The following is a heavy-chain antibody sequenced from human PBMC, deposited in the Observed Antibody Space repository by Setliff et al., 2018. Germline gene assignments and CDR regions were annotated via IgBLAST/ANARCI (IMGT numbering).Heavy chain of an antibody. CDR2: INHSGST. J-gene: IGHJ4*02. V-gene: IGHV4-34*01. Sequence: SETLSLTCAAYGGTFSDYHWTWIRQSPEKGLEWIGEINHSGSTKSNPSLKSRVAMSVDTAQNQFSLRLTSVTAADTAVYYCARTGTYRYFDYWGQGALVTVSS. D-gene: IGHD1-1*01. CDR1: GGTFSDYH. CDR3: ARTGTYRYFDY.